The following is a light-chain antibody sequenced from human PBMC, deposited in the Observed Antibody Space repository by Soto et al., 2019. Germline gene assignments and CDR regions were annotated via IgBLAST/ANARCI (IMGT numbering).Light chain of an antibody. CDR3: ATWDDSLSGVV. J-gene: IGLJ2*01. Sequence: QPVLTQPPSASGTPGQRVTISCSGSSSNIGSNYVFWYQQFPGTAPKVLIYRNNQRPSGVPDRFSGSKSGTSASLAISGLRSEDEAEYYCATWDDSLSGVVFGGGTKLTVL. CDR1: SSNIGSNY. CDR2: RNN. V-gene: IGLV1-47*01.